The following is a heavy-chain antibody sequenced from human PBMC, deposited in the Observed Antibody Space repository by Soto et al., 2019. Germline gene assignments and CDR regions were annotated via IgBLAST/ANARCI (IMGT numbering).Heavy chain of an antibody. D-gene: IGHD2-2*01. Sequence: QVQLVQSGAEVQKPGSSVKVSCKASGGTFSSYAISWVRQAPGQGLEWMGGIIPISGTANYAQKFQGRVTIPADKSTSTAYVELSSLRSEDTAVYYCARSQGSSTSLEIYYYYYYGMDVCGQGTTVTVSS. CDR3: ARSQGSSTSLEIYYYYYYGMDV. CDR1: GGTFSSYA. CDR2: IIPISGTA. J-gene: IGHJ6*02. V-gene: IGHV1-69*06.